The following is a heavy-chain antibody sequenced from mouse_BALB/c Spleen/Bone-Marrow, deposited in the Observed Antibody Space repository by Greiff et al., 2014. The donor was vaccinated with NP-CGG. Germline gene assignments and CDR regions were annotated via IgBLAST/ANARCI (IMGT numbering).Heavy chain of an antibody. Sequence: QVQLKESGPGLVAPSQSLSLTCTVSGVSLTNYGVHWVRPPPGKGLEWLGVIWADGSTNYNSALMSRLSISKDNSKSQVFFKMNSLQTDDTAMYYCARITTATGAMDYWGQGTSVTVSS. V-gene: IGHV2-9*02. J-gene: IGHJ4*01. CDR2: IWADGST. D-gene: IGHD1-2*01. CDR1: GVSLTNYG. CDR3: ARITTATGAMDY.